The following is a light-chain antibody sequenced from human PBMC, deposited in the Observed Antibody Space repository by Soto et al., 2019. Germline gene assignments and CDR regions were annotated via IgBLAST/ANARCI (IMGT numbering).Light chain of an antibody. J-gene: IGLJ1*01. V-gene: IGLV2-14*01. CDR2: DVS. CDR1: GSDVGGYKY. Sequence: QSVLTQPASVSGSPGRSITISCTGTGSDVGGYKYVSWYQQLPGKAPKLMIYDVSYRPSGVSDRFSGSKSGNTASLIISGLQAEDEADYYCSSYASSSPFVFGTGTKVTDL. CDR3: SSYASSSPFV.